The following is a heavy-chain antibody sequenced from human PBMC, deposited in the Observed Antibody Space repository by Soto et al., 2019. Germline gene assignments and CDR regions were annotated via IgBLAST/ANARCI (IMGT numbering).Heavy chain of an antibody. V-gene: IGHV4-34*01. CDR3: ARGRYCSSTSCYTKYYYYYGMDV. D-gene: IGHD2-2*02. CDR1: GGSFSGYY. CDR2: INHSGST. Sequence: PSETLSLTCAVYGGSFSGYYWSWIRQPPGKGLEWIGEINHSGSTNYNPSLKSRVTISVDTSKNQFSLKLSSVTAADTAVYYCARGRYCSSTSCYTKYYYYYGMDVWGQGTTVTVS. J-gene: IGHJ6*02.